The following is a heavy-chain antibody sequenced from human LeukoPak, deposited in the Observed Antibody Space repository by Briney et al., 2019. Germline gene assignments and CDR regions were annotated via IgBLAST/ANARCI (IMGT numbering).Heavy chain of an antibody. J-gene: IGHJ3*02. CDR1: GFTFSSYS. V-gene: IGHV3-21*01. D-gene: IGHD3-3*01. CDR3: ARSRNVLRFLEWSGPDAFDI. CDR2: ISSSSSYI. Sequence: GGSLRLSCAASGFTFSSYSMNWVRQAPGKGLEWVSSISSSSSYIYYADSVKGRFTISRDNAKNSLYLQMNSLRAEDTAVYYCARSRNVLRFLEWSGPDAFDIWGQGTMVTVSS.